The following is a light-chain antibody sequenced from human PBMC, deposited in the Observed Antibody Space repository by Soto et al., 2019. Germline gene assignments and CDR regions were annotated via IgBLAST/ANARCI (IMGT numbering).Light chain of an antibody. CDR1: QSISSW. J-gene: IGKJ1*01. CDR2: YAS. CDR3: QQYNSYSWT. V-gene: IGKV1-5*01. Sequence: DIQMTQSPSTLSASVGDRVTITCRASQSISSWLAWYQQKPGKAPKLLIYYASSLESGVPSRFSGSGSGTEFTLTISSLKPDDFATYYCQQYNSYSWTFRQGAKVEI.